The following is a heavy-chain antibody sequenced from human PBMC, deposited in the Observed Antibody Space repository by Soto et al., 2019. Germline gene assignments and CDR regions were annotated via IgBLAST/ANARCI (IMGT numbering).Heavy chain of an antibody. CDR3: ARDGEEWFGENRGYYYYYYGMDV. D-gene: IGHD3-10*01. Sequence: GGSLRLSCAASGFTFSSYAMHWVRQAPGKGLEWVAVISYDGSNKYYADSVKGRFTISRDNSKNTLYLQMNSLRAEDTAVYYCARDGEEWFGENRGYYYYYYGMDVWGQGTTVTVSS. CDR1: GFTFSSYA. J-gene: IGHJ6*02. V-gene: IGHV3-30-3*01. CDR2: ISYDGSNK.